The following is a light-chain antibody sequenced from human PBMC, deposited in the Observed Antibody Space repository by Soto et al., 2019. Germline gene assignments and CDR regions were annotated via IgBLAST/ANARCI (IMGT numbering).Light chain of an antibody. CDR2: AAS. CDR1: QDISTW. CDR3: QHADSLPLIT. V-gene: IGKV1-12*01. Sequence: DIQMTQSPSSVSASVGDRVSISCGASQDISTWLAWYQQKPGRAPKLLIYAASSLQSGLPSRLSGSGSGTDFTLTISNLQPEDFATYYCQHADSLPLITFGQGTKVDIK. J-gene: IGKJ1*01.